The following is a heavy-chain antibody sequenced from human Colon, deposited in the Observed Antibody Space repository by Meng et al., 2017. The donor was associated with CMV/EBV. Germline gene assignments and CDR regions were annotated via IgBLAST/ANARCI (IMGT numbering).Heavy chain of an antibody. CDR1: GGSVDGRGYY. V-gene: IGHV4-30-4*01. J-gene: IGHJ4*02. CDR3: ARGSVIASAVSFDH. Sequence: GGSVDGRGYYWSWIRRPPAKGQQWLGQVYNGGRAYSNPSLKSRLSISLDTSKNQFSLSLRSVTAADTAVYYCARGSVIASAVSFDHWGQGTLVTVSS. D-gene: IGHD2-21*01. CDR2: VYNGGRA.